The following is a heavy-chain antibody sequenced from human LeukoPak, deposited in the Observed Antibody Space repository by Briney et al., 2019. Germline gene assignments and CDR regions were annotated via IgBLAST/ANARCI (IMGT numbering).Heavy chain of an antibody. CDR3: ARDSAGEATRYSSSSNY. CDR1: GYTFTSYG. V-gene: IGHV1-18*01. D-gene: IGHD6-6*01. Sequence: GASVKVSCKASGYTFTSYGISWGRQVPGQGLEWRGWISAYNGNTNYAQKLQGRVTMTTDTSTSTAYMELRSLRSDDTAVYYCARDSAGEATRYSSSSNYWGQGTLVTVSS. CDR2: ISAYNGNT. J-gene: IGHJ4*02.